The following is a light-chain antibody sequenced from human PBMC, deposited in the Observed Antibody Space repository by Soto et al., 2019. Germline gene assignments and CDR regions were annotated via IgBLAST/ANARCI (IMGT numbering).Light chain of an antibody. CDR1: QTISTY. J-gene: IGKJ3*01. CDR3: QQSYNTPFT. Sequence: DIQMTQSPASLAASLGDRVTISCRASQTISTYLNWYHQKPGKAPKLLIYASSTLQSGVPSTFSGSGSGTEFTLTISSLQPEDFGTYDCQQSYNTPFTFGPGTKVDSK. CDR2: ASS. V-gene: IGKV1-39*01.